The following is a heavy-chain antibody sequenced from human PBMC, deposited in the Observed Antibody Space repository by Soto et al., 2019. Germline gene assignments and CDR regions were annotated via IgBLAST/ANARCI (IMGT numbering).Heavy chain of an antibody. V-gene: IGHV3-48*02. CDR1: GFSFTSYG. D-gene: IGHD1-1*01. CDR3: AREAGLGTTRTAPGWFDP. Sequence: GGSLRLSCAASGFSFTSYGMHWVRQAPGKGLEWVSYINSISSAIYYADSVKGRFTISRDNAKNSLYLQMNSLRDEDTAVYYCAREAGLGTTRTAPGWFDPWGQGTPVTVSS. J-gene: IGHJ5*02. CDR2: INSISSAI.